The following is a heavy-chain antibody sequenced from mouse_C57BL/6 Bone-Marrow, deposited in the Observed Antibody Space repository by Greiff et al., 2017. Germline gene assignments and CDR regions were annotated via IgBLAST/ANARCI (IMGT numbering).Heavy chain of an antibody. J-gene: IGHJ1*03. Sequence: EVKLVESGGGLVQPGESLKISCDSNEYEFPSHDMSWVRKTPETRLELVAAINSDGGSTYYPDTMERRFIISRDNTKKTMYLQMSSLRSEDTALYECARRGKDEGNDDDGYWYLDVWGTGTTVTVS. V-gene: IGHV5-2*03. D-gene: IGHD2-4*01. CDR2: INSDGGST. CDR3: ARRGKDEGNDDDGYWYLDV. CDR1: EYEFPSHD.